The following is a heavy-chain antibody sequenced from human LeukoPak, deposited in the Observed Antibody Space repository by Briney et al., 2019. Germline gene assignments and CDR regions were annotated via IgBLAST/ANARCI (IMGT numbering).Heavy chain of an antibody. D-gene: IGHD4-17*01. CDR2: ISGNGGST. Sequence: GGSLRLSCAASGFTFSNYAMNWVRQAPGKGLEWVSGISGNGGSTYYADSVKGRFTIPRDNSKNTLYVQMNSLRAEDTAIYYCALVTTDRPFDYWGQGTLVTVSS. J-gene: IGHJ4*02. CDR1: GFTFSNYA. V-gene: IGHV3-23*01. CDR3: ALVTTDRPFDY.